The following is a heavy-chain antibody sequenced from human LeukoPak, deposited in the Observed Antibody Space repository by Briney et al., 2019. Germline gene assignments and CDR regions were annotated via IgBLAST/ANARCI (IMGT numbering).Heavy chain of an antibody. Sequence: GASVKVSCKASGYAFTGYGISWVRQAPGQGREWMGWISAYNGNTNYAQKLQGRVTMTTDTSTSTAYMELRSLRSDDTAVYYCARDTPYGSGSYFDYWGQRTLVTVSS. J-gene: IGHJ4*02. CDR1: GYAFTGYG. CDR2: ISAYNGNT. V-gene: IGHV1-18*01. D-gene: IGHD3-10*01. CDR3: ARDTPYGSGSYFDY.